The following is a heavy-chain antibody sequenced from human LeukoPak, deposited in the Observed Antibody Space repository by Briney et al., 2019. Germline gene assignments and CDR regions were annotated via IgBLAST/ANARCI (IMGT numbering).Heavy chain of an antibody. CDR2: ISAYNGNT. V-gene: IGHV1-18*04. Sequence: GASVKVSCKASGYTFTSYGISWARQAPGQGLEWMGWISAYNGNTNYAQKLQGRVTMTTDTSTSTAYMELRSLRSDDTAVYYCARDPRGQQLVPLGMDVWGKGTTVTVSS. D-gene: IGHD6-13*01. J-gene: IGHJ6*04. CDR3: ARDPRGQQLVPLGMDV. CDR1: GYTFTSYG.